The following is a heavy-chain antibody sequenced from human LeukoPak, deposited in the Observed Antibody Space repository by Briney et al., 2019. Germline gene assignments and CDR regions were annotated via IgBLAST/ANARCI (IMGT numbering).Heavy chain of an antibody. CDR3: SRLRPNGVTRTGPSS. J-gene: IGHJ5*02. CDR1: GGTFNGYY. V-gene: IGHV4-34*01. CDR2: VQHDGTT. D-gene: IGHD2-8*01. Sequence: PSETLSPTCVAHGGTFNGYYWSWIRQPPGKGMEWIGEVQHDGTTKYNPSLKSRVGIVVDTSTHQFSLNLTSVTAADTAVYFCSRLRPNGVTRTGPSSWGPGTPVSVSS.